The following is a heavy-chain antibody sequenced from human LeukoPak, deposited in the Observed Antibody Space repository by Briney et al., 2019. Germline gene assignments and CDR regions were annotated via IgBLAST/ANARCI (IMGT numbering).Heavy chain of an antibody. CDR3: AKHQSYYYDTSGYLGY. CDR2: ISGTGSST. D-gene: IGHD3-22*01. CDR1: GFTFSNYA. J-gene: IGHJ4*02. V-gene: IGHV3-23*01. Sequence: GGSLRLSCAASGFTFSNYAMSWVRQAPGKGLEWVSSISGTGSSTYYADSVKGRFTISRDNSKNTLYLQMNSLRAEDTAVYYCAKHQSYYYDTSGYLGYWGQGTLVTVPS.